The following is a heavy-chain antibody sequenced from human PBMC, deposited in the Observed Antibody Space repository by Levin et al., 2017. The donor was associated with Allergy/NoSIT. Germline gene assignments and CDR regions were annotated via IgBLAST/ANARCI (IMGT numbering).Heavy chain of an antibody. CDR2: ISGSGTTI. V-gene: IGHV3-48*03. CDR1: GFTFTSYE. CDR3: ARSFVYAAAELVYWFFDL. J-gene: IGHJ2*01. D-gene: IGHD6-13*01. Sequence: GGSLRLSCAASGFTFTSYEMNWVRQAPGKGLEWVSYISGSGTTIYYADSVKGRFTISRDNAKNSLYLQMNSLRAEDTAVYYCARSFVYAAAELVYWFFDLWGRGTLVTVSS.